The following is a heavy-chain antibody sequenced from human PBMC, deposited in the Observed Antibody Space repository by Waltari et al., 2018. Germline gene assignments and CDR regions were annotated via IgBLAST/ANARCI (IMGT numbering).Heavy chain of an antibody. CDR2: LSASGHVS. Sequence: QLLESGGGLVQPGKSLRLSCVASGFTFRAHAMSWVRQRPGEGLEWVSSLSASGHVSYYTASVKGRFVISRDNSKNTLFLHLNAVTVGDTAIFYCAKNATLGRARYFDLWGRGTLVTVSP. V-gene: IGHV3-23*01. D-gene: IGHD2-2*01. CDR1: GFTFRAHA. CDR3: AKNATLGRARYFDL. J-gene: IGHJ2*01.